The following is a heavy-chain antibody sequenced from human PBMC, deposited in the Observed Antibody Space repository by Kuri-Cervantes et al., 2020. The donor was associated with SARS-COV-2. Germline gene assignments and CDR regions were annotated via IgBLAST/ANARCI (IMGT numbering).Heavy chain of an antibody. CDR3: ARVSGSGSNWAWYFDL. V-gene: IGHV4-59*01. D-gene: IGHD1-26*01. CDR2: IYNSGST. Sequence: SETLSLTCTVSGGSISSYYWSWIRQPPGKGLEWIGYIYNSGSTNYNPYLKSRVTISVDTSKNQFSLKLSSVTAADTAVYHCARVSGSGSNWAWYFDLWGRGTLVTVSS. J-gene: IGHJ2*01. CDR1: GGSISSYY.